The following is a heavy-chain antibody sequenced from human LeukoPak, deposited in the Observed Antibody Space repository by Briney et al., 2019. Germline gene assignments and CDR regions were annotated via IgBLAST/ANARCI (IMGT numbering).Heavy chain of an antibody. Sequence: SETLSLTCDVSSGYINSSNWWSWVRQSPGKNREWIGQFFHTGSAYYSPSFKSRVTISVDKSKNQFSLRLMSVTAADTAVYYCVRDRNSNLRLGFWGPGILVIVSS. D-gene: IGHD1-1*01. CDR2: FFHTGSA. V-gene: IGHV4-4*02. CDR1: SGYINSSNW. CDR3: VRDRNSNLRLGF. J-gene: IGHJ4*02.